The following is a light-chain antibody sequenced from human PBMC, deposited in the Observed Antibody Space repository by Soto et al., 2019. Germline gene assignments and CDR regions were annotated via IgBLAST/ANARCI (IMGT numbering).Light chain of an antibody. Sequence: QSVLTQPPSASGSPGQSVTISCTGTSSDVGGYNNVSWYQQHPGKAPKLMIYEVSKRPSGVPDRFSGSKSGNTASLTVSGLQAEDEADYYCSSYAGSNNLVFGTGTQLTVL. V-gene: IGLV2-8*01. J-gene: IGLJ1*01. CDR1: SSDVGGYNN. CDR3: SSYAGSNNLV. CDR2: EVS.